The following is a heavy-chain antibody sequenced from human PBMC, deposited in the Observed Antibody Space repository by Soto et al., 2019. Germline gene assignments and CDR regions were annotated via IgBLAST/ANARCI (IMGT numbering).Heavy chain of an antibody. V-gene: IGHV3-33*08. CDR1: GFTFSSYG. Sequence: PGGSLRLSCAASGFTFSSYGMHWVRQAPGNGLEWVAVIWYDGSNKYYADSVKGRFTISRDNSKNTLYLQMNSLRAEDTADYYCARSYYYDSSGYSDAFAIWGQGTMVTVSS. CDR3: ARSYYYDSSGYSDAFAI. D-gene: IGHD3-22*01. CDR2: IWYDGSNK. J-gene: IGHJ3*02.